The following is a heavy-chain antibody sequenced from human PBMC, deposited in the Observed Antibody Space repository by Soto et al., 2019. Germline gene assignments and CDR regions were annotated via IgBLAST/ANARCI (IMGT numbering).Heavy chain of an antibody. Sequence: SETLSLTCTVSGGSISSYYWSWIRQPPGKGLEWIGYIYYSGRTNYNPSLKSRVTISVDTSKNQFSLKLSSVTAADTAVYYCARDRRPQIAVAGTDYYYYGMDVWGQGTTVTVSS. V-gene: IGHV4-59*01. CDR2: IYYSGRT. CDR3: ARDRRPQIAVAGTDYYYYGMDV. J-gene: IGHJ6*02. CDR1: GGSISSYY. D-gene: IGHD6-19*01.